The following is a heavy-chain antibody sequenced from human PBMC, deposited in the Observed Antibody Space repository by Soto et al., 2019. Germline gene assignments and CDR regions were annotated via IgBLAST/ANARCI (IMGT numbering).Heavy chain of an antibody. J-gene: IGHJ4*02. D-gene: IGHD6-19*01. CDR2: ISAYNGNT. V-gene: IGHV1-18*01. CDR3: ARARRQWLVPLDGFDY. Sequence: ASVKVSCKASGYTFTSYGISWVRLAPGQGLEWMGWISAYNGNTNYAQKLQGRVTMATDTSTSTAYMELRSLRSDDTAVYYCARARRQWLVPLDGFDYWGQVTLVTVSS. CDR1: GYTFTSYG.